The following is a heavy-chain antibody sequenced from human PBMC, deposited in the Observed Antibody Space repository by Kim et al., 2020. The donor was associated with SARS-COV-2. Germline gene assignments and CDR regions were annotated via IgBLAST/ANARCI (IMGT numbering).Heavy chain of an antibody. Sequence: SETLSLTCTVSGGSISSGGYYWSWIRQHPGKGLEWIGYIYYSGSTYYNPSLKSRVTISVDTSKNQFSLKLSSVTAADTAVYYCARARVSAKIVVGSFDYWGQGTLVTVSS. V-gene: IGHV4-31*03. CDR3: ARARVSAKIVVGSFDY. D-gene: IGHD3-22*01. CDR1: GGSISSGGYY. CDR2: IYYSGST. J-gene: IGHJ4*02.